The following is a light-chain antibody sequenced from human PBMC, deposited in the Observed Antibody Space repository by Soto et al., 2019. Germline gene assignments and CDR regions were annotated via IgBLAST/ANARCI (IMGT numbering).Light chain of an antibody. Sequence: QSALTQPASVSGSPGQSITISCTGTSSDVGGYNYVSWYQQYPGKAPKVMIFDVSNRPSGVSDRFSGSKSGNTAFLTISGLQAEEEADYYCSSYTSSSTRLFGGGTKLTVL. J-gene: IGLJ3*02. V-gene: IGLV2-14*01. CDR3: SSYTSSSTRL. CDR1: SSDVGGYNY. CDR2: DVS.